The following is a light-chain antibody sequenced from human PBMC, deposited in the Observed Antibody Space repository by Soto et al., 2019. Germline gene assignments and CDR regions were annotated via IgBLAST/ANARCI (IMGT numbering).Light chain of an antibody. CDR1: SSEVGGYKY. Sequence: QSVLTQPASVSGSPGQSITISCPGTSSEVGGYKYVSWYQQHPGKAPELMIYDVSNRPSGVSNRFSGSKSGNTASLTISGLQAEDEADYYCSSYTSSSTPYVFGTGTRSPS. J-gene: IGLJ1*01. CDR3: SSYTSSSTPYV. V-gene: IGLV2-14*01. CDR2: DVS.